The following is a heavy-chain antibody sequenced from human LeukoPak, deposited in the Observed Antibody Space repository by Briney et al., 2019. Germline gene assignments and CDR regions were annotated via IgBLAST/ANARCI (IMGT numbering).Heavy chain of an antibody. Sequence: GGSLRLSCAASGFTFSSYGMHWVRQAPGKGLEWVAVIWYDGSNKYYADSVKGRFTISRDNAQNSMYLQMNSLRVEDTAVYYCTSWGDTTAEYFQRWGQGTLVTASS. CDR1: GFTFSSYG. CDR3: TSWGDTTAEYFQR. J-gene: IGHJ1*01. CDR2: IWYDGSNK. D-gene: IGHD2-21*02. V-gene: IGHV3-33*03.